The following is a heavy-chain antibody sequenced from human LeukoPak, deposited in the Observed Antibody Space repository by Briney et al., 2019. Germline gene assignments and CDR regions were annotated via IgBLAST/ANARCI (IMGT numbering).Heavy chain of an antibody. J-gene: IGHJ4*02. CDR1: GFTFDDYA. CDR2: ISWNSGSI. D-gene: IGHD3-3*01. V-gene: IGHV3-9*01. Sequence: PGRSLRLSCAASGFTFDDYAMHWVRQAPGKGLEWVSGISWNSGSIGYADSVKGRFTISRDNAKNSLYLQMNSLRAEDTALYYCAKGTMAVFGAYDYWGQGTLVTVSS. CDR3: AKGTMAVFGAYDY.